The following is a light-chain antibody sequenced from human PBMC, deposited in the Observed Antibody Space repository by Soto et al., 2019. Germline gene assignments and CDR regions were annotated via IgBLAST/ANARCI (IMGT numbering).Light chain of an antibody. CDR1: QSVSSN. J-gene: IGKJ4*01. V-gene: IGKV3-15*01. Sequence: EIVMTQSPATLSVSPGERATLSCRASQSVSSNLAWYQQKPGQAPRLLIYGASHRATGIPARFSDSGSGTEFTLTISSLQSADFAVYCCQQYNNWPPLTFGGGTKVEIK. CDR3: QQYNNWPPLT. CDR2: GAS.